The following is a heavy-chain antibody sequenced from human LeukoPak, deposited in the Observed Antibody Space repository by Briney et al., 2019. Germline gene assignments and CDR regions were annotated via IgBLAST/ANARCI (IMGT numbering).Heavy chain of an antibody. CDR3: ARTFRDYDILTGYRYYFDY. V-gene: IGHV1-2*02. J-gene: IGHJ4*02. CDR2: INPNSGGT. D-gene: IGHD3-9*01. CDR1: GYTFTSYY. Sequence: ASVKVSCKASGYTFTSYYVHWVRQAPGQGLEWMGWINPNSGGTNYAQKFQGRVTMTRDTSISTAYMELSRLRSDDTAVYYCARTFRDYDILTGYRYYFDYWGQGTLVTVSS.